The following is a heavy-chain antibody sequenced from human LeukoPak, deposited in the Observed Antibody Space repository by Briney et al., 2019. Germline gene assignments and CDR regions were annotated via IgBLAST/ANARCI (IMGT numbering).Heavy chain of an antibody. CDR3: ARDPKMITVTTGAFDI. V-gene: IGHV1-69*04. CDR1: GGTFSSHA. Sequence: SVKVSCKTSGGTFSSHAINWVRQAPGQGLEWMGRIMPILGVANYPQKFKGRATITADKSTSTVYMELSSLTSEDTAVYYCARDPKMITVTTGAFDIWGQGTMVTVSS. D-gene: IGHD4-17*01. J-gene: IGHJ3*02. CDR2: IMPILGVA.